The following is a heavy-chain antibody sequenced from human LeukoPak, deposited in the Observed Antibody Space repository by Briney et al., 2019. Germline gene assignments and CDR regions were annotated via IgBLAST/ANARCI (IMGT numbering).Heavy chain of an antibody. Sequence: ASAKVSCKASGYTFTSYHIHWVRQAPGQGLEWMGIINPPDGGTSYTQKFRGRLTMTRDTSTSTVYMDLSSLRSEDTAVYYCAREGVGSYFFDYWGQGTLVTVSS. CDR3: AREGVGSYFFDY. CDR1: GYTFTSYH. V-gene: IGHV1-46*01. J-gene: IGHJ4*02. D-gene: IGHD1-26*01. CDR2: INPPDGGT.